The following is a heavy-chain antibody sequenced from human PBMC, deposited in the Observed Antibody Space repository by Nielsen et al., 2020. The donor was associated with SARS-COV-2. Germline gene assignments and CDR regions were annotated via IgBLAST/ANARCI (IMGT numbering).Heavy chain of an antibody. J-gene: IGHJ3*02. Sequence: ASVKVSCKTSADTFTGYYMHWVRQAPGQGLEWIGWINPNSGGTDYAQKFQGRVTMTWATSIRTAYIELSRLRSDDTAVYYCARELNVGMAIIGAFDIWGQGTMVTVSS. CDR1: ADTFTGYY. CDR3: ARELNVGMAIIGAFDI. D-gene: IGHD5-24*01. CDR2: INPNSGGT. V-gene: IGHV1-2*02.